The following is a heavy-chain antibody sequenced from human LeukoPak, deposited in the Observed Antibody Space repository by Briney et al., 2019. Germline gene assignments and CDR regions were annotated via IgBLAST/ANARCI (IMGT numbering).Heavy chain of an antibody. V-gene: IGHV3-33*06. CDR2: IWYDGSNK. J-gene: IGHJ4*02. D-gene: IGHD3-10*01. Sequence: GGSLRLSCAASGFTFSSYGMHWVRQAPGKGLEWVAVIWYDGSNKYYADSVKGRFTISRDNSKNTLYLQMNSLRAEDTAVYYCAKLSTMVRGVIITEGNYFDYWGQGTLVTVSS. CDR3: AKLSTMVRGVIITEGNYFDY. CDR1: GFTFSSYG.